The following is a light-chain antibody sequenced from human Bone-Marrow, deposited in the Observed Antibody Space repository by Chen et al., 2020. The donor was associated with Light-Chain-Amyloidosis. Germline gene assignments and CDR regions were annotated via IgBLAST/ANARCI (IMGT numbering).Light chain of an antibody. CDR1: NIGSTS. V-gene: IGLV3-21*02. Sequence: SYVLTQPSSVSVAPGQTATIACGGNNIGSTSVHWYQQPPGQAPLLVVYDDSDRPSGIPARLSGSNAGSTAPLPISRVEAGDAADYYCQVWARSSDRPVFGGGTKLTVL. CDR3: QVWARSSDRPV. J-gene: IGLJ3*02. CDR2: DDS.